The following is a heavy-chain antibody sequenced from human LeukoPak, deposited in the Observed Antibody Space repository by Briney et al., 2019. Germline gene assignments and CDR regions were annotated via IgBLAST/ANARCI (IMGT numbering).Heavy chain of an antibody. CDR3: ARAADYYGSGSYDY. V-gene: IGHV1-2*06. J-gene: IGHJ4*02. CDR1: GYTFTGYY. CDR2: INPNSGGT. Sequence: ASVKVSCKASGYTFTGYYMHWVRQAPGQGLEWMGRINPNSGGTNYAQKFQGRVTMNRDTSISTAYMELSRLRSDDTAVYYCARAADYYGSGSYDYWGQGTLVTVSS. D-gene: IGHD3-10*01.